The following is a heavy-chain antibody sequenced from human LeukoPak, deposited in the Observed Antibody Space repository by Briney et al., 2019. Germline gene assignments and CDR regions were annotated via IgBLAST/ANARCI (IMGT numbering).Heavy chain of an antibody. CDR1: GDSMISYY. V-gene: IGHV4-59*01. D-gene: IGHD2-21*01. Sequence: MASETLSLTCTVSGDSMISYYWSWIRQPPGKGLEWIGYIHYSGSTNYNPSLKSRVTISVDTSKNQFSLKLSSVTAADTAMYYCERAPLALIVLDICVEGTMVTVSS. CDR3: ERAPLALIVLDI. J-gene: IGHJ3*02. CDR2: IHYSGST.